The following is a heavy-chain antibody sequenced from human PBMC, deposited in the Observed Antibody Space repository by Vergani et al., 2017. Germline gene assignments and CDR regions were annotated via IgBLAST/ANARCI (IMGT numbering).Heavy chain of an antibody. V-gene: IGHV4-34*01. CDR3: ARDRRRISSWYGEYYYYYYYMDV. CDR1: GGSFSGYY. Sequence: QVQLQQWGAGLLKPSETLSLTCAVYGGSFSGYYWSWIRQPPGKGLEWIGEINHSGSTNYNPSLKSRVTISVDTSNNQFSLQLSAVTAADTAVYYCARDRRRISSWYGEYYYYYYYMDVWGKGTTVTVSS. J-gene: IGHJ6*03. D-gene: IGHD6-13*01. CDR2: INHSGST.